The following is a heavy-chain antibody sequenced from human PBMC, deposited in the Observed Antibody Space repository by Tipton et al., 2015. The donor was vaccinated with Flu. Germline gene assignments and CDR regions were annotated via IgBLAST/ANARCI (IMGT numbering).Heavy chain of an antibody. Sequence: SLRLSCAASGIKFSSYGMGWVRQAPGKGLEWVSGVTGGGTTYYADSVKGRFTISRDISKNMVFLQMNSLRAEDTAVYYCATVNGYHQGRSWYFDLWGRGTLVTVSS. D-gene: IGHD5-24*01. CDR3: ATVNGYHQGRSWYFDL. CDR2: VTGGGTT. CDR1: GIKFSSYG. J-gene: IGHJ2*01. V-gene: IGHV3-23*01.